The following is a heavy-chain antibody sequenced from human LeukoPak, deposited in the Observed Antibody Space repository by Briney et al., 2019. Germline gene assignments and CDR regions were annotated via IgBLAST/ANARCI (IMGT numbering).Heavy chain of an antibody. CDR2: IYYSGST. CDR3: ARHYGRDYFDY. CDR1: GGSFSGYY. V-gene: IGHV4-34*01. Sequence: SSETLSLTCAVYGGSFSGYYWSWIRQPPGKGLEWIRSIYYSGSTYYNPSLKSRVTISVDTSKNQFSLKLSSVTAADTAVYYCARHYGRDYFDYWGQGTLVTVSS. J-gene: IGHJ4*02. D-gene: IGHD3-16*01.